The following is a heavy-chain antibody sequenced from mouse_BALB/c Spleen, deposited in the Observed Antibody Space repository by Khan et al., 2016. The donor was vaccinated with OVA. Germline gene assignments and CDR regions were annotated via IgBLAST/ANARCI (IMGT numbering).Heavy chain of an antibody. CDR3: ARAYYGNYREAMDY. D-gene: IGHD2-10*01. J-gene: IGHJ4*01. Sequence: QVQLKQSGPGLVAPSQRLSITYTVSGFSLTGYGVNWVRQPPGKGLEWLGMIWGDGSTDYNSVLKSRLSISKDNSKSQVFLKMNSLQTDDTARYYCARAYYGNYREAMDYWGQGTSVTVSS. V-gene: IGHV2-6-7*01. CDR1: GFSLTGYG. CDR2: IWGDGST.